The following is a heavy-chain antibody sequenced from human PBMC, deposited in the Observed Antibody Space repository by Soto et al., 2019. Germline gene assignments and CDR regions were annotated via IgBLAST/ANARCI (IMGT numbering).Heavy chain of an antibody. D-gene: IGHD2-2*01. CDR1: RGYVNTFH. CDR3: ARGNCSSPNCYSFSGYYGMDV. V-gene: IGHV4-4*07. J-gene: IGHJ6*02. CDR2: IYTSGST. Sequence: PSETLSLTCTVSRGYVNTFHWSWVRQPAGKGLEWIGRIYTSGSTNYNPSLKSRVTMSLDTSKNQFSLKLTSVTAADTALYYCARGNCSSPNCYSFSGYYGMDVWGQGTTVTVSS.